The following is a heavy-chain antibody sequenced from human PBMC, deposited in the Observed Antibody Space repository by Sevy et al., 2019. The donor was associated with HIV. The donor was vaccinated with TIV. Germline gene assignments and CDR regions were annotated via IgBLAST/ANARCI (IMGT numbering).Heavy chain of an antibody. D-gene: IGHD7-27*01. CDR1: GFTFSSYA. CDR2: ISSNGGST. V-gene: IGHV3-64*02. Sequence: GGSLRLSCAASGFTFSSYAMHWVRQAPGKGLEYVSAISSNGGSTYYADSVKGRFTISRDNSKNTLYLQMGSPRAEDMAVYYCAREELGTPTGAFDIWGQGTMVTVSS. CDR3: AREELGTPTGAFDI. J-gene: IGHJ3*02.